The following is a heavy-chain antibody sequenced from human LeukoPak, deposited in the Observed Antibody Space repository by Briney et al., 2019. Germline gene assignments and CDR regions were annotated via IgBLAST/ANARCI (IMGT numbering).Heavy chain of an antibody. J-gene: IGHJ4*02. D-gene: IGHD5-18*01. V-gene: IGHV4-59*01. CDR1: GGSISSYY. CDR3: ARAPIQLWNYFDC. CDR2: IYYSGST. Sequence: SETLSLTCTVSGGSISSYYWSWIRQPPGKGLEWIGYIYYSGSTNYNPYLKSRVTISVDTSKNQFSLKLSSVTAADTAVYYCARAPIQLWNYFDCWGQGTLVTVSS.